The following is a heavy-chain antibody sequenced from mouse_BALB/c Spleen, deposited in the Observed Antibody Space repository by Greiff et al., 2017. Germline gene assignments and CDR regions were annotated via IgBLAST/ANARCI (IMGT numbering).Heavy chain of an antibody. CDR1: GYAFTNYL. V-gene: IGHV1-54*01. CDR3: ARSRLLRLRSYFDY. D-gene: IGHD1-2*01. J-gene: IGHJ2*01. CDR2: INPGSGGT. Sequence: QVQLQQSGAELVRPGTSVKVSCKASGYAFTNYLTEWVKQRPGQGLVWIGVINPGSGGTNYNEKFKGKATLTADKSSSTVYMQLSSLTSDDSAVYFCARSRLLRLRSYFDYWGQGTTLTVSS.